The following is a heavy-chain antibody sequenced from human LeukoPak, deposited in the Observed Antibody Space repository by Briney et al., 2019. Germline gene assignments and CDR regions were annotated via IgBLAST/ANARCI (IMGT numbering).Heavy chain of an antibody. V-gene: IGHV1-2*02. CDR3: ARDPAYYYYYFYMDV. CDR1: GYTFTGYY. J-gene: IGHJ6*03. CDR2: INPNNGGT. Sequence: ASVKVSCKASGYTFTGYYMHWVRQAPGQGLEWIGWINPNNGGTNYAQKFQGRVTMTRDTAISTAYMELSMMTSADTAVYYCARDPAYYYYYFYMDVWGKGTTVTVSS.